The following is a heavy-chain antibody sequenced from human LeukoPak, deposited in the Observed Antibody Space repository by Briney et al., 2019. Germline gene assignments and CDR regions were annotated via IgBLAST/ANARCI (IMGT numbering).Heavy chain of an antibody. CDR1: GFTFSSYG. Sequence: GGSLRLSCAASGFTFSSYGMSWVRQAPGKGLEWVSAITATASSTHDADSVKGRFTISRDNSKNTVYLQMNSLRAEDTAVYYCAKDPTHFRVWDDYDNTRLNYWGQGTLVTVSS. CDR2: ITATASST. V-gene: IGHV3-23*01. CDR3: AKDPTHFRVWDDYDNTRLNY. D-gene: IGHD3-22*01. J-gene: IGHJ4*02.